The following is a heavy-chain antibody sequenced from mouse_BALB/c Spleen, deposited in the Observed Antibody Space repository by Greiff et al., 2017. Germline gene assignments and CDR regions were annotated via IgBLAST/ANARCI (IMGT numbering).Heavy chain of an antibody. Sequence: EVQRVESGGGLVQPGGSRKLSCAASGFTFSSFGMHWVRQAPEKGLEWVAYISSGSSTIYYADTVKGRFTISRDNPKNTLFLQLTSLRSEDTAMYYCARFDRYDGFAYWGQGTLVTVSA. J-gene: IGHJ3*01. CDR1: GFTFSSFG. V-gene: IGHV5-17*02. CDR2: ISSGSSTI. CDR3: ARFDRYDGFAY. D-gene: IGHD2-14*01.